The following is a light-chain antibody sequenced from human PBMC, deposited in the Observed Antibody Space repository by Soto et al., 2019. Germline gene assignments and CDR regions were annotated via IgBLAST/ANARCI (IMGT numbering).Light chain of an antibody. Sequence: DIQMTQSPSSLSASVGDTGTITCQARQESSNYLNWYQQKPGKAAKLLIYDASHLETGVPSRFSRSGSGTYSTCTISSLQPEDIATYYCQQYDNHPSFGKGTRLEIK. CDR2: DAS. CDR1: QESSNY. CDR3: QQYDNHPS. J-gene: IGKJ5*01. V-gene: IGKV1-33*01.